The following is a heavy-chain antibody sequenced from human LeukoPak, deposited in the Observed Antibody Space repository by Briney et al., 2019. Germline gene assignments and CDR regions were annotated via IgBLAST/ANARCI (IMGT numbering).Heavy chain of an antibody. CDR1: GGSISSYY. V-gene: IGHV4-59*01. CDR2: IYYSGST. D-gene: IGHD5-24*01. CDR3: ARSGDGYNYGYFQH. Sequence: SGTLSLSCTVSGGSISSYYWSWIRQPPGKGLEWVSYIYYSGSTNYNPCLKSRVTITVDTSKNQFSLKLSSVTAADTAVYCCARSGDGYNYGYFQHWGQGTLVTVSS. J-gene: IGHJ1*01.